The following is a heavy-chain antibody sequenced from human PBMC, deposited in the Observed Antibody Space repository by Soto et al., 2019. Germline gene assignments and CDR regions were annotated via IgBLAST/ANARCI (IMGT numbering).Heavy chain of an antibody. V-gene: IGHV3-30-3*01. CDR1: GFTFSSYA. D-gene: IGHD5-12*01. Sequence: GGSLRLSCAASGFTFSSYAMHWVRQAPGKGLEWGAVISYDGSNKYYADSVKGRFTVSRDNSKNTLYLQMNSLRAEDTAVYYCARVSKIRRDGYKNGAFDIWGQGTMVTVSS. CDR2: ISYDGSNK. CDR3: ARVSKIRRDGYKNGAFDI. J-gene: IGHJ3*02.